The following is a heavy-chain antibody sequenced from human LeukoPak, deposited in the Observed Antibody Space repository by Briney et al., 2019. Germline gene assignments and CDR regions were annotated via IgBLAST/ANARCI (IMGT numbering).Heavy chain of an antibody. CDR2: IYPGDSDT. J-gene: IGHJ4*02. D-gene: IGHD3-22*01. CDR1: GYSFTSYW. CDR3: ARHLNYDSSGYYFDY. Sequence: ESLKISWKGSGYSFTSYWIGWVRHMPGKGLEWMGIIYPGDSDTRYSPSCQGQVTISADKSISTAYLQWSSLKASDTAMYYCARHLNYDSSGYYFDYWGQGTLVTVSS. V-gene: IGHV5-51*01.